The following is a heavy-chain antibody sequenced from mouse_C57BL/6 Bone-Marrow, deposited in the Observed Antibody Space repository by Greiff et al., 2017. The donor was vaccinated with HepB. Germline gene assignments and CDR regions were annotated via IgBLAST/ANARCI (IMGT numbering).Heavy chain of an antibody. CDR3: ARRHYGSSYYDMDY. J-gene: IGHJ4*01. CDR2: IDPSDSYT. CDR1: GYTFTSYW. V-gene: IGHV1-59*01. D-gene: IGHD1-1*01. Sequence: QVQLQQPGAELVRPGTSVKLSCKASGYTFTSYWMHWVKQRPGQGLEWIGVIDPSDSYTNYNQKFKGKATLTVDTSSSTAYMQLSSLTSEDSAVYYCARRHYGSSYYDMDYWGQGTSVTVSS.